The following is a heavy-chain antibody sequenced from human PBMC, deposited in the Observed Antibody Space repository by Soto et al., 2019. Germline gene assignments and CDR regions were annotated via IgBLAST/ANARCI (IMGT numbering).Heavy chain of an antibody. D-gene: IGHD6-13*01. J-gene: IGHJ6*03. CDR3: ARENSSSWSYYYYYYMDV. CDR1: GGSISSSSYY. CDR2: IYYSGST. V-gene: IGHV4-39*07. Sequence: SETLSLTCTVSGGSISSSSYYWGWIRQPPGKGLEWIGSIYYSGSTYYNPSLKSRVTISVDTSKNQFSLKLSSVTAADTAVYYCARENSSSWSYYYYYYMDVWGKGTTVTVSS.